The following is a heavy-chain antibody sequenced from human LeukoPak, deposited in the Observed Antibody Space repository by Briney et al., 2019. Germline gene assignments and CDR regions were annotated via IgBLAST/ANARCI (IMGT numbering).Heavy chain of an antibody. D-gene: IGHD5-12*01. Sequence: GGSLRLSCAASGFTFSSYAMSWVRQAPGKGLEWVSAISGSGGSTYYADSVKGRFTISRDNSKNTLYLQMNSLRAEDTAVYYCAKDEIVATHPLYFDYWGQGTLVTVSS. CDR1: GFTFSSYA. V-gene: IGHV3-23*01. J-gene: IGHJ4*02. CDR3: AKDEIVATHPLYFDY. CDR2: ISGSGGST.